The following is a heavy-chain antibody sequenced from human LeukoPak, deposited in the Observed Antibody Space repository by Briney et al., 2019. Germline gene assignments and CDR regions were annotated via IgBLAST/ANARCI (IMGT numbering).Heavy chain of an antibody. J-gene: IGHJ4*02. CDR1: GGTFSSYA. CDR3: ARVVPAAPLTYGSGSYYSDY. Sequence: GASVKVSCKASGGTFSSYAISWVRQAPGQGLEWMGGIIPIFGTANYAQKFQGRVTITADESTSTAYMELSSLRSEDTAVYYCARVVPAAPLTYGSGSYYSDYWGQGTLVTVSS. CDR2: IIPIFGTA. D-gene: IGHD3-10*01. V-gene: IGHV1-69*13.